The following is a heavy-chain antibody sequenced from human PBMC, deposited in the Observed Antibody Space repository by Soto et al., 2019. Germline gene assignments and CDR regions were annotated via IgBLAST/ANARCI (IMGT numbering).Heavy chain of an antibody. CDR3: AREQHDPYDASGYYFNWFDP. CDR1: GGTFSNYG. CDR2: VIPLFGAA. Sequence: SVKVSCKASGGTFSNYGINWVRQAPGQGLEWMGGVIPLFGAANYAQKFQGRVTITADASTSMVYMQLSSLRSEDTAVYYCAREQHDPYDASGYYFNWFDPWGQGTLVTVSS. J-gene: IGHJ5*02. V-gene: IGHV1-69*13. D-gene: IGHD3-22*01.